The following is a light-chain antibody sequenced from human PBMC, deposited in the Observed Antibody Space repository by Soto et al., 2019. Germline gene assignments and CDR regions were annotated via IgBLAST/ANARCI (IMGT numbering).Light chain of an antibody. J-gene: IGLJ1*01. Sequence: QSALTQPPSASGFPGQSVTISCTGTSSDVGYYDYVSWYQQHPGKAPKLVIYEVTKRPSGVPDRVSASKSGNTASLTVSGLRAEDEADYFCAGWDDSLHGLLFGAGTKVTVL. CDR2: EVT. CDR3: AGWDDSLHGLL. V-gene: IGLV2-8*01. CDR1: SSDVGYYDY.